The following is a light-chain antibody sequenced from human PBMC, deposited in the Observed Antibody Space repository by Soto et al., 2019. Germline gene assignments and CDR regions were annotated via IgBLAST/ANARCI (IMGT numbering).Light chain of an antibody. CDR3: QQYDSSST. V-gene: IGKV1-5*03. CDR1: QSISSW. CDR2: KAS. Sequence: DIQMTQSPSTLSASVGDRVTITCRASQSISSWLAWYQQKPGKAPKLLIYKASSLESGVPSRFSGSGSGTEFTLTISSLQPDDSATYYCQQYDSSSTFGGGTKV. J-gene: IGKJ4*02.